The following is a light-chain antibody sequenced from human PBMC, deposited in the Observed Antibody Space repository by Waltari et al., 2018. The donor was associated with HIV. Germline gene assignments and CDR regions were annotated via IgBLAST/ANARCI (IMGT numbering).Light chain of an antibody. V-gene: IGLV2-23*02. CDR2: EVS. CDR1: SSDVGGYNL. J-gene: IGLJ2*01. Sequence: QSALTQPASVSGSPGQSITISCTGTSSDVGGYNLLPWYQHHPGKAPKLMIYEVSNRPSGVSNRFSGSKSGNTASLTISGLQAEDEADYYCCAYAGSTTYVIFGGGTKLTVL. CDR3: CAYAGSTTYVI.